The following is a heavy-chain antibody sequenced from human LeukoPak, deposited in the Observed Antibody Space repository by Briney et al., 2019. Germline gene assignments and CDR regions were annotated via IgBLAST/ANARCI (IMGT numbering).Heavy chain of an antibody. J-gene: IGHJ3*02. CDR1: GYTFTSYG. CDR3: ARDSSSWEGGAFDI. CDR2: ISAYNGNT. V-gene: IGHV1-18*01. D-gene: IGHD6-13*01. Sequence: ASVKVSCKASGYTFTSYGISWVRQAPGQGLEWMGWISAYNGNTNYAPKLQGRVTMTTDTSTSTAYMELSSLRSEDTAVYYCARDSSSWEGGAFDIWGQGTMVTVSS.